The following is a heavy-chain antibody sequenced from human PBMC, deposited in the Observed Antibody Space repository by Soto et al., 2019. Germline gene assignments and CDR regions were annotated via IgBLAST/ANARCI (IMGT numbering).Heavy chain of an antibody. CDR2: IKGDGSVI. Sequence: GGSLRLSCAASGFPFNNYFIHWVRQAPGRGPVWVSRIKGDGSVINYADSVMDRFTISIDKARNMVHLRMDSLRAEDTAVYYCARAPARNWFDPWGQGTLVTVSS. V-gene: IGHV3-74*01. D-gene: IGHD6-6*01. CDR1: GFPFNNYF. CDR3: ARAPARNWFDP. J-gene: IGHJ5*02.